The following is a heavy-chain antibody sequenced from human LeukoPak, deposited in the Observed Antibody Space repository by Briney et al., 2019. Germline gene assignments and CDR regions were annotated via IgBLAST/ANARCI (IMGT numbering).Heavy chain of an antibody. CDR2: VYSSGNT. D-gene: IGHD4-23*01. V-gene: IGHV4-4*07. CDR1: GVSINSYY. Sequence: SETLSLTCTVSGVSINSYYRSWVRQPAGKGLEWIWRVYSSGNTNYNPSLKSRVSMSVDTSKNQFSLKLTSVTAADTAVYYCARGGKATVVTMWGQGILVTVSS. J-gene: IGHJ4*02. CDR3: ARGGKATVVTM.